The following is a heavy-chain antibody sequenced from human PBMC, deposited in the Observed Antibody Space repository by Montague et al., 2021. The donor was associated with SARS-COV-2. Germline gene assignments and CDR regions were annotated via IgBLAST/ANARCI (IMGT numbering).Heavy chain of an antibody. Sequence: RLSCAASGFIFSSYAFHWVRQAPGKGLEWVAIISYDGRKKYYEDSVEGRFTISRDTSRNTLYLQMNSLRSEDTATYYCAREGFPISTSDPVGAFDIWGQGTMVTVSS. CDR3: AREGFPISTSDPVGAFDI. V-gene: IGHV3-30*04. CDR1: GFIFSSYA. CDR2: ISYDGRKK. J-gene: IGHJ3*02. D-gene: IGHD1-26*01.